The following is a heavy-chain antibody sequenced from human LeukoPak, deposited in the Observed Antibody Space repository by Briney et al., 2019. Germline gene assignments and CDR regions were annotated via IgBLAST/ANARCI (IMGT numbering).Heavy chain of an antibody. CDR3: ARDGRGIAAAGSPLVFDY. CDR2: IYSGGST. J-gene: IGHJ4*02. CDR1: GFTVSSNY. D-gene: IGHD6-13*01. V-gene: IGHV3-53*01. Sequence: SGGSLRLSCAASGFTVSSNYMGWVRQAPGKGLEWVSVIYSGGSTSYADSVKGRFTISRDNSKNTLYLQMNSLRVEDTAVYYCARDGRGIAAAGSPLVFDYWGQGTLVTVSS.